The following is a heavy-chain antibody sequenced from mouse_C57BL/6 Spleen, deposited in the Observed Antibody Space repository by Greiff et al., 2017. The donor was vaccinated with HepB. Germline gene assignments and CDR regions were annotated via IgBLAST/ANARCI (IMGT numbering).Heavy chain of an antibody. CDR1: GYAFSSSW. V-gene: IGHV1-82*01. D-gene: IGHD1-1*01. CDR2: IYPGDGDT. CDR3: ARFGTTVAMDY. Sequence: VQLQQSGPELVKPGASVKISCKASGYAFSSSWMNWVKQRPGKGLEWIGRIYPGDGDTNYNGKFKGKATLTADKSSSTAYMQLSSLTSEDSAVYFCARFGTTVAMDYWGQGTSVTVSS. J-gene: IGHJ4*01.